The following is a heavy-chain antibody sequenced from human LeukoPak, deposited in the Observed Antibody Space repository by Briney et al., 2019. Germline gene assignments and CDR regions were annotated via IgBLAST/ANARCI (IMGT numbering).Heavy chain of an antibody. CDR2: ISGSGGST. Sequence: GGSLRLSCAASGFTFSSYAMSWVRQAPGKGLEWVSAISGSGGSTYYADSVKGRFTISRDNSKNTLYLQMNSLRAEDTAVYYCAKDLVVVPAANVPRFDPWGQGTLVTVSS. V-gene: IGHV3-23*01. CDR3: AKDLVVVPAANVPRFDP. CDR1: GFTFSSYA. J-gene: IGHJ5*02. D-gene: IGHD2-2*01.